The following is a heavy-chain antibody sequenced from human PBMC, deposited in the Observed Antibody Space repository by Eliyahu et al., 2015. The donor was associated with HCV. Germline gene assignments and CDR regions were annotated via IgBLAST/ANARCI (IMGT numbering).Heavy chain of an antibody. CDR1: GFTFSSYS. J-gene: IGHJ5*02. CDR3: ARNRRGGPIVVVVAATGWFDP. D-gene: IGHD2-15*01. CDR2: ISSSSSYI. Sequence: DVQLVESGGGLVKPGGSLRLSCAASGFTFSSYSMNWVRQAPGKGLEWVSSISSSSSYIYYADSVKGRFTISRDNAKNSLYLQMNSLRAEDTAVYYCARNRRGGPIVVVVAATGWFDPWGQGTLVTVSS. V-gene: IGHV3-21*01.